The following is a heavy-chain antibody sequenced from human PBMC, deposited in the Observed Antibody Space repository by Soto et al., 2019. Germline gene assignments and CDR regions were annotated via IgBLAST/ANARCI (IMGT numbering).Heavy chain of an antibody. CDR3: AKDSRLLWFGELTEDYGMDV. D-gene: IGHD3-10*01. Sequence: GGSLRLSCAASGFTFSSYGMHWVRQAPGKGLEWVAVISYDGSNKYYADSVKGRFTISRDNSKNTLYLQMNSLRAEDTAVYYCAKDSRLLWFGELTEDYGMDVWGQGTTVTVSS. J-gene: IGHJ6*02. V-gene: IGHV3-30*18. CDR2: ISYDGSNK. CDR1: GFTFSSYG.